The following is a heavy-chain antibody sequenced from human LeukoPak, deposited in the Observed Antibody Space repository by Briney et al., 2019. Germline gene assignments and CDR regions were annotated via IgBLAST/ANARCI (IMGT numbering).Heavy chain of an antibody. D-gene: IGHD2-21*02. CDR2: FDPEDGET. CDR3: ARTDCGGDCYSSRGWFDP. CDR1: GYTLTELS. V-gene: IGHV1-24*01. Sequence: ASVKVSCKVSGYTLTELSMHWVRQAPGKGREWMGGFDPEDGETIYAQKFQGRVTMTEDTSTDTAHMELSSLRSEDTAVYYCARTDCGGDCYSSRGWFDPWGQGTLVTVSS. J-gene: IGHJ5*02.